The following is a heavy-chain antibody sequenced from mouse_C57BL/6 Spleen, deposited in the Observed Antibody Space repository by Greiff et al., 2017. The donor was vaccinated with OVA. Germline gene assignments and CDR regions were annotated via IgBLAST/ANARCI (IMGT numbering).Heavy chain of an antibody. V-gene: IGHV1-80*01. CDR3: SRSGVDY. CDR2: IYPGDGDT. Sequence: QVQLKESGAELVKPGASVKISCKASGYAFSSYWMNWVKQRPGKGLEWIGKIYPGDGDTNYNGKFKGKATLTADKSSNTDYMQLSSLTFEDSAVYVCSRSGVDYWGQGTSVTVA. J-gene: IGHJ4*01. D-gene: IGHD3-1*01. CDR1: GYAFSSYW.